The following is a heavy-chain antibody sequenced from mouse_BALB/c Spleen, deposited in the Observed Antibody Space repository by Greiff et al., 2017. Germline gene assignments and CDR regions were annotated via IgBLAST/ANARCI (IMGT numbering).Heavy chain of an antibody. V-gene: IGHV7-3*02. J-gene: IGHJ3*01. CDR2: IRNKANGYTT. D-gene: IGHD1-1*01. CDR3: ARDGYYGGFFAY. Sequence: EVMLVESGGGLVQPGGSLRLSCATSGFTFTDYYMSWVRQPPGKALEWLGFIRNKANGYTTEYSASVKGRFTISRDNSQSILYLQMNTLRAEDSATYYCARDGYYGGFFAYWGQGTLVTVSA. CDR1: GFTFTDYY.